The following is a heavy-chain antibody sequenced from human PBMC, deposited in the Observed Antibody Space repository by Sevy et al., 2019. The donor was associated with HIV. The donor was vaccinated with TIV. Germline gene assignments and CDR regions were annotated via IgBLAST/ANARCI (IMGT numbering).Heavy chain of an antibody. CDR3: AKGRGTGVVGGNTYYDFWSQHV. Sequence: GGSLRLSCAASGFTFSNYAMSWVRQAPGKGLEWVSVISGSGGSTYYADSVKGRFTISRDISKNTVYLQMNSLRAEDTAVYYCAKGRGTGVVGGNTYYDFWSQHVWGQGTTVTVSS. CDR1: GFTFSNYA. CDR2: ISGSGGST. V-gene: IGHV3-23*01. D-gene: IGHD3-3*01. J-gene: IGHJ6*02.